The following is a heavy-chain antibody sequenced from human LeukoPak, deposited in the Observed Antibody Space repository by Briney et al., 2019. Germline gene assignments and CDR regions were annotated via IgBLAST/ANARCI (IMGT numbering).Heavy chain of an antibody. CDR2: IWYDGSNK. J-gene: IGHJ4*02. V-gene: IGHV3-33*01. CDR1: GFTFSSYG. Sequence: GGSLRLSCAASGFTFSSYGMHWVRQAPGKGLEWVAVIWYDGSNKYYADSVKGRFTISRDNSKNTLYLQMNSLRAEDTAVYYCAREPDSSGYYHYFDYWGQGTLVTVPS. D-gene: IGHD3-22*01. CDR3: AREPDSSGYYHYFDY.